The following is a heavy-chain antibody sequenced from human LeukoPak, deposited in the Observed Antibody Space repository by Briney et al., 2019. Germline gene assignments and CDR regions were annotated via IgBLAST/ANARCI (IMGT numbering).Heavy chain of an antibody. V-gene: IGHV3-7*01. CDR2: INKDGSEQ. D-gene: IGHD6-13*01. Sequence: GGSLRLSCVVDGFNFSNYRMTWVRQLPGKGPEWVASINKDGSEQYYVDSVKGRFTISRDNAKNSLSLQVSSLRAEDTAVYYCTRGGATSSWYWFFWGQGTLVTVSS. CDR3: TRGGATSSWYWFF. J-gene: IGHJ4*02. CDR1: GFNFSNYR.